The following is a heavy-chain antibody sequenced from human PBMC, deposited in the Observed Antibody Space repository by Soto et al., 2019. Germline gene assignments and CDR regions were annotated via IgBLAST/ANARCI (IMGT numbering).Heavy chain of an antibody. CDR1: GASIGSGSYS. CDR3: ARFPLWCGEVDY. CDR2: LHHSGDT. D-gene: IGHD3-10*01. J-gene: IGHJ4*02. V-gene: IGHV4-30-2*01. Sequence: QLQLQESGSGLVRPSQTLSLTCTVSGASIGSGSYSWNWIRQPPGEGLEWIGYLHHSGDTYFNPSLRRRVSISVDRSNNQFSRKLSSVTAADTAVYYCARFPLWCGEVDYWGQGALVTVSS.